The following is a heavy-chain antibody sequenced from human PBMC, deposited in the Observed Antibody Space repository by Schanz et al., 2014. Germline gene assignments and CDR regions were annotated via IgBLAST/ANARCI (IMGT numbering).Heavy chain of an antibody. CDR2: ISARGEVS. V-gene: IGHV3-23*04. CDR1: GFNFYTSA. Sequence: EVRLVESGGGLVQPGGSLRLSCVASGFNFYTSAMTWVRQAPGKGLEWVSVISARGEVSKYSDSVKGRFIVSRDNSRATLCLQMDSLRAADTAFYCCARDGDFDYWGQGTLVTVSS. CDR3: ARDGDFDY. J-gene: IGHJ4*02.